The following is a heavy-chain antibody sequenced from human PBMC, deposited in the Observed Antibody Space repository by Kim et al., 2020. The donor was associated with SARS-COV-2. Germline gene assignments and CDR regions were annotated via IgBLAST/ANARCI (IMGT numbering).Heavy chain of an antibody. J-gene: IGHJ6*03. V-gene: IGHV1-46*01. D-gene: IGHD2-21*01. CDR3: ARGAYFAAYYMDV. Sequence: SYAQKCQGRVTMTRDTSTSTVYMELSSLRSEDTAVYYCARGAYFAAYYMDVWGKGTTVTVSS.